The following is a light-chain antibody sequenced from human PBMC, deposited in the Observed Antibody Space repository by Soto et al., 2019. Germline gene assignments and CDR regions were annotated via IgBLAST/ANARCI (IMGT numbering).Light chain of an antibody. V-gene: IGKV2-28*01. CDR2: LGS. CDR1: QSLLHSNGYNY. J-gene: IGKJ4*01. Sequence: DIVMTQSPLSLPVTPGESASISCRSSQSLLHSNGYNYLDWYLQKPGQSPQLLIYLGSNRASGVPDRFSGSGSGTDFTLKISRVEAEDVGVYYCMQALQTLFGGGTKVEIK. CDR3: MQALQTL.